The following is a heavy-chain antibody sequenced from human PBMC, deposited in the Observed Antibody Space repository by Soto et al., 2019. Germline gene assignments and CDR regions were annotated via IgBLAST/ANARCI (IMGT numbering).Heavy chain of an antibody. CDR2: TYYRSKWYN. Sequence: KQSQTLSLTCAISGDSVSSNSAAWNWIRQSPSRGLEWLGRTYYRSKWYNDYAVSVKSRITINPDTSKNQFSLQLNSVTPEDTAVYYCARATRGAKDSSSWYWFDPWGQGTLVTVSS. J-gene: IGHJ5*02. CDR3: ARATRGAKDSSSWYWFDP. V-gene: IGHV6-1*01. CDR1: GDSVSSNSAA. D-gene: IGHD6-13*01.